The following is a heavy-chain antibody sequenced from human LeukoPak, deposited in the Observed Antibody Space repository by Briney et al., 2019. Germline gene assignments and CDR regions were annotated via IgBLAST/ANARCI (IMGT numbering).Heavy chain of an antibody. V-gene: IGHV4-59*01. CDR1: GGSISSYY. CDR3: ARVSLTNAFDI. J-gene: IGHJ3*02. D-gene: IGHD1/OR15-1a*01. Sequence: SETLSLTCTVSGGSISSYYWSWIRQPPGKGLEWIGNIYYSGSTNYNPSLKSRVTISVDTSKNQFSLKLSSVTAADTAVYYCARVSLTNAFDIWGQGTMVTVSS. CDR2: IYYSGST.